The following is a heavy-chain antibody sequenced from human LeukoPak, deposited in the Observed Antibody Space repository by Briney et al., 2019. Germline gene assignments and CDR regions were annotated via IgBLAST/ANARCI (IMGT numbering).Heavy chain of an antibody. J-gene: IGHJ6*02. CDR2: INAGTGNT. D-gene: IGHD5-24*01. CDR1: GYTLTSYA. V-gene: IGHV1-3*01. CDR3: ARDLRDGYTRNYYNYYGMDV. Sequence: ASVKVSCKASGYTLTSYAMHWVRQAPGQRLEWMGWINAGTGNTKYSQKFQGRVTITRETSASTAYMELSSLRSEDTAVYCCARDLRDGYTRNYYNYYGMDVWGQGTTVTVSS.